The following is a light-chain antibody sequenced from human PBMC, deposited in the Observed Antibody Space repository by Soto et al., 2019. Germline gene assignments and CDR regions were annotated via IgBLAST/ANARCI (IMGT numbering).Light chain of an antibody. V-gene: IGKV4-1*01. CDR3: QQYYSTPWT. J-gene: IGKJ1*01. CDR2: SAS. CDR1: QSVLYSSNNKNY. Sequence: DIVMTQSPDSLAVSLGERATINCKSSQSVLYSSNNKNYLAWYQQKPGQPPKLLIYSASTRESGVPDRFSGRGSGTEFTLTISSLQAEDVAVYYCQQYYSTPWTLGQGTKVEIK.